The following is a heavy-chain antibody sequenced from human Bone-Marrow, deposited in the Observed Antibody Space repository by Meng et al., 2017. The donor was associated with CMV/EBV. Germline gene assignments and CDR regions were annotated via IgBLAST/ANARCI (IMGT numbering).Heavy chain of an antibody. J-gene: IGHJ4*02. Sequence: ASAKVSCKASGFTFSTYVITWVRQAPGQGLEWMGWFNGYNGDTNYAQKAQGRVTVTIDTSTNTAYMEMGGLRSDDTAVYYCARGRMRADFDCWGQGTLVTVSS. CDR3: ARGRMRADFDC. V-gene: IGHV1-18*01. CDR1: GFTFSTYV. CDR2: FNGYNGDT.